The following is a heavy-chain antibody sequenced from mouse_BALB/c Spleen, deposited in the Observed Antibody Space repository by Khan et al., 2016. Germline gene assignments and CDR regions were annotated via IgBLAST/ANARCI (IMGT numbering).Heavy chain of an antibody. CDR1: GFSLTNSG. D-gene: IGHD2-4*01. J-gene: IGHJ3*01. Sequence: QVQLKESGPGLVAPSQSLSITCTVSGFSLTNSGVHWIRQPPGKGLEWLGVIWPGGSTDYNSALMSRLSITKDNSQNQVFLKMISLQTDDTAMYDCARDDQDYDAWFAAWGQGTRVIVSA. V-gene: IGHV2-9*02. CDR2: IWPGGST. CDR3: ARDDQDYDAWFAA.